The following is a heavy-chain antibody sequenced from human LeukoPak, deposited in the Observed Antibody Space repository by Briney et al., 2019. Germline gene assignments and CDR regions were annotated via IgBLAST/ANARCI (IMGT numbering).Heavy chain of an antibody. D-gene: IGHD2-15*01. V-gene: IGHV4-30-4*01. CDR1: GGSISSGDYY. J-gene: IGHJ3*02. CDR2: IYYSGST. CDR3: ARGSVVVAAPPLLDI. Sequence: SSETLSLTCTVSGGSISSGDYYWSWIRQPPGKGLEWIGYIYYSGSTYYNPSLKSRVTISVDTSKNQFSLKLSSVTAADTAVYYCARGSVVVAAPPLLDIWGQGTMVTVSS.